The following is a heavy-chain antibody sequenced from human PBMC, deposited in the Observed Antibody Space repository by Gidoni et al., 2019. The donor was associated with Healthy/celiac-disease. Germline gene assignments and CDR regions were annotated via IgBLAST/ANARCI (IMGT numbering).Heavy chain of an antibody. Sequence: VQLVETGGGLIQPGGSLRLSCAPSGFTVSRNYMSWVRQAPGKGLEWVSGIYSGGSTYYADSVKGRFTISRDNSKNTLYLQMNSLRAEDTAVYYCARDRYSSGWYGEDWGQGTLVTVSS. CDR1: GFTVSRNY. D-gene: IGHD6-19*01. CDR2: IYSGGST. J-gene: IGHJ4*02. CDR3: ARDRYSSGWYGED. V-gene: IGHV3-53*02.